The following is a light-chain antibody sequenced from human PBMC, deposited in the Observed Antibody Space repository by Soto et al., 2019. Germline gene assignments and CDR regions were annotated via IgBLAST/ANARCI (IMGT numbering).Light chain of an antibody. CDR3: SSFTSTNTVL. CDR2: NVS. CDR1: RSDVGGYNY. Sequence: QSVLTQPASVSGSPGQSITISCTGTRSDVGGYNYVSWYQQHPGKAPKLMIYNVSNRPSGVSNRFSGSKSGNTASLTISGLQAEDEGHYYCSSFTSTNTVLFGGGT. V-gene: IGLV2-14*01. J-gene: IGLJ2*01.